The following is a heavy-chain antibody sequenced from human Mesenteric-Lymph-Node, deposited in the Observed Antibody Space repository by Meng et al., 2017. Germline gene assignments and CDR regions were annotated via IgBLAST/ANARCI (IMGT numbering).Heavy chain of an antibody. CDR1: GGSISSGDYY. CDR3: ARVGWRQWSFDL. Sequence: VKLRGSDPGLVKPPRTRPLTCLVSGGSISSGDYYWSWIRQPPGKGLELIGHIYYSGSTSYNPSLKSRVTISVDTSNNQFSLKLSSVTAADTAVYYCARVGWRQWSFDLWGRGTLVTVSS. V-gene: IGHV4-30-4*01. J-gene: IGHJ2*01. D-gene: IGHD5-18*01. CDR2: IYYSGST.